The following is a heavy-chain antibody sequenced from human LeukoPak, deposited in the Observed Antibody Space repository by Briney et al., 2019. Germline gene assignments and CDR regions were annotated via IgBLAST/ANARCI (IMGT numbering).Heavy chain of an antibody. CDR3: ARRSDSSGLY. Sequence: PSETLSLTCTVSGGSISSSSYYWGWIRQPPGEGLEWIGSIHYSGSTYYNPSLKSRVTISVDTSKNQFSLKLSSVTAADTAVYYCARRSDSSGLYWGQGTLLTVSS. J-gene: IGHJ4*02. CDR1: GGSISSSSYY. V-gene: IGHV4-39*01. D-gene: IGHD3-22*01. CDR2: IHYSGST.